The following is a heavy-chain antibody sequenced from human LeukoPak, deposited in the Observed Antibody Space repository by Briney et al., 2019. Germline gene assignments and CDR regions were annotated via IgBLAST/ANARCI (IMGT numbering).Heavy chain of an antibody. Sequence: SETLSLTCTVSGYSIGSGYFWAWIRQPPGQGLEWIATGSHSGSTFYNPSLKSRVTISIDTSKNQFSLRLTSVTAADTAVYYCARDVYGATNFDYWGQGILVTVSS. V-gene: IGHV4-38-2*02. D-gene: IGHD4-17*01. CDR2: GSHSGST. CDR3: ARDVYGATNFDY. J-gene: IGHJ4*02. CDR1: GYSIGSGYF.